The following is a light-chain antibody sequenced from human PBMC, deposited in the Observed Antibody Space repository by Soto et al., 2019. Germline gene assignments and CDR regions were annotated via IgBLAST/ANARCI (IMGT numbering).Light chain of an antibody. Sequence: EIVMTQSPATLSVSPGEGATLSCRASQSISTNLAWYQQKPGQAPRLLIDGASSRATGIPARFFGSGSGTEFTLTISSLQSEDFAVYFCQQYNDWPLTFGGGTRVEV. CDR3: QQYNDWPLT. V-gene: IGKV3D-15*01. CDR2: GAS. J-gene: IGKJ4*01. CDR1: QSISTN.